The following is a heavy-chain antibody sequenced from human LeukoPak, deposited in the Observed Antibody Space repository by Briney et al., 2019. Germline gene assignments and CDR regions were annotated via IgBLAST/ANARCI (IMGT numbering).Heavy chain of an antibody. Sequence: GSLRLSCAASGFTFSSYSMNWVRQAPGKGLEWIGEINHSGSTNYNPSLKSRVTISVDTSKNQFSLKLSSVTAADTAVYYCARGVGATWNNWFDPWGQGTLVTVSS. CDR1: GFTFSSYS. CDR3: ARGVGATWNNWFDP. V-gene: IGHV4-34*01. D-gene: IGHD1-26*01. J-gene: IGHJ5*02. CDR2: INHSGST.